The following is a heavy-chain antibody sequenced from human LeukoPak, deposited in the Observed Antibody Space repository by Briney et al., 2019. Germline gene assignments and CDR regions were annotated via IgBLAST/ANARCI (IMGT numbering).Heavy chain of an antibody. Sequence: SETLSLTCTVSGGSISSGGYYWSWIRQHPGKGLEWIGYIYYSGSTYYNPSLKSRVTISVDTSKNQFSLKLSSVTAADTAVYYCARVGVYGGNPFDYWGQGTLVTVSS. V-gene: IGHV4-31*03. CDR1: GGSISSGGYY. D-gene: IGHD4-23*01. CDR2: IYYSGST. CDR3: ARVGVYGGNPFDY. J-gene: IGHJ4*02.